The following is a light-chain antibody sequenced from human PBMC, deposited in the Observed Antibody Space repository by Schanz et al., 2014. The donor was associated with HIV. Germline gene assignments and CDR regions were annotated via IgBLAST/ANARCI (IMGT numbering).Light chain of an antibody. CDR3: SSYVDNYSVI. J-gene: IGLJ2*01. CDR2: EVT. Sequence: QSVLTQPASVSGSPGQSVTISCTGTNSDVGGYNYVSWYRQHPGKAPKLMIYEVTKRPSGVPDRFSGSKSGYTASLTVSGLQADDEADYYCSSYVDNYSVIFGGGTNLTVL. V-gene: IGLV2-8*01. CDR1: NSDVGGYNY.